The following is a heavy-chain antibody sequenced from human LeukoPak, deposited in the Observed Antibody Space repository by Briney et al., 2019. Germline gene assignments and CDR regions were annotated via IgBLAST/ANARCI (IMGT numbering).Heavy chain of an antibody. D-gene: IGHD3-10*01. CDR3: AKLPTNRLGDYGSGPYGFDP. CDR2: ISGSGGST. CDR1: GFTFSSYA. Sequence: GGSLRLSCAASGFTFSSYAMGWVRQAPGKGLEWVSGISGSGGSTYYADSVKGRFTISRDNSKNTLNLQMNSLRAEDTAVYYCAKLPTNRLGDYGSGPYGFDPWGQGTLVTVSS. V-gene: IGHV3-23*01. J-gene: IGHJ5*02.